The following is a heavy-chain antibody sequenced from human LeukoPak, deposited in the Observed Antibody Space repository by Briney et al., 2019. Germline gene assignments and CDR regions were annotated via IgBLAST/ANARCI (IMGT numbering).Heavy chain of an antibody. CDR1: RFTFSTYG. CDR2: ISDNGNRI. D-gene: IGHD3-10*01. J-gene: IGHJ6*03. Sequence: GGSLRLSCVASRFTFSTYGMTWVRQAPGKGLEWVSTISDNGNRIFYAASVKDRFTISRDNSKNTVYLQMNSLRAEDTAIYYCAKNEGSGLVYYHMDVWGKGTTVTISS. CDR3: AKNEGSGLVYYHMDV. V-gene: IGHV3-23*01.